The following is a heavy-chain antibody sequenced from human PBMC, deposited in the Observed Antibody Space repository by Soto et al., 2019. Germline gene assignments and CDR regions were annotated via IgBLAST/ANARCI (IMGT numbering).Heavy chain of an antibody. Sequence: SETLSLTCTVSGGSISSYYWSWIRQPPGKGLEWIGYIYYSGSTNYNPSLKSRVSISVDTSKNQFSLKLSSVTAADTAVYYCARRYGGNFDCWGQGTLVTVSS. CDR1: GGSISSYY. V-gene: IGHV4-59*01. CDR3: ARRYGGNFDC. D-gene: IGHD1-26*01. CDR2: IYYSGST. J-gene: IGHJ4*02.